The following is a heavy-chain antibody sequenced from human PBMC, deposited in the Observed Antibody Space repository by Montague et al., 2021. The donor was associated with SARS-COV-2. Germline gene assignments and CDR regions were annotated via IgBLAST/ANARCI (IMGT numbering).Heavy chain of an antibody. CDR3: ARLSNYYGSGSYYPHNYYYYYMDV. CDR2: IYYSGST. D-gene: IGHD3-10*01. CDR1: GGSISSSSYY. J-gene: IGHJ6*02. Sequence: SETLSLTCTVSGGSISSSSYYWGWIRQPPGKGLEWIGSIYYSGSTYYNESLKSRVTISVDTSKNQFSLKLSSVTAADTAVYYCARLSNYYGSGSYYPHNYYYYYMDVWGQGTTVTVSS. V-gene: IGHV4-39*01.